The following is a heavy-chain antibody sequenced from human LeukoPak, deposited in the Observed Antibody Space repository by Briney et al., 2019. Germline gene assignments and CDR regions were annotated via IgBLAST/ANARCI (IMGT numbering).Heavy chain of an antibody. CDR2: IRSKAYGGTT. CDR3: TRGVSGLRAFDI. CDR1: GFTFGDYA. Sequence: GGSPRLSCTASGFTFGDYAXSWVXQAXGXGLXWVXFIRSKAYGGTTEYAASVKGRFSISRDDSKSIAYLQMESLKTEDTAVYYCTRGVSGLRAFDIWGQGTMVTVSS. J-gene: IGHJ3*02. V-gene: IGHV3-49*04.